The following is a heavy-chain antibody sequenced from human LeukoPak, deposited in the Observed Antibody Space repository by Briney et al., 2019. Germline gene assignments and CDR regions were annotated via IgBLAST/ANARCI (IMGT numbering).Heavy chain of an antibody. V-gene: IGHV1-69*13. J-gene: IGHJ3*02. CDR2: IIPIFGTA. CDR3: ARDIVVVTAIRWVDAFDI. CDR1: GGTFSSYA. Sequence: SVNVSCKASGGTFSSYAISWVRQAPGQGLEWMGGIIPIFGTANYAQKFQGRVTITADESTSTAYMELSSLRSEDTAVYYCARDIVVVTAIRWVDAFDIWGQGTMVTVSS. D-gene: IGHD2-21*02.